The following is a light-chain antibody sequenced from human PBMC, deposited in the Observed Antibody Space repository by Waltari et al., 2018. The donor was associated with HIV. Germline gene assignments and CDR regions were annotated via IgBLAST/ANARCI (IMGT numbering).Light chain of an antibody. CDR2: GVN. CDR3: SSYTNSDILL. J-gene: IGLJ2*01. CDR1: NPDIGLYNL. Sequence: QSALTQPASVSGSPGQSITISCTGANPDIGLYNLVSWYRQHPYKAPQLVIYGVNTRPSGVSDRFSGSKSGNTTSLTISSLQAEDEADYYCSSYTNSDILLFGGGTKLTVL. V-gene: IGLV2-14*01.